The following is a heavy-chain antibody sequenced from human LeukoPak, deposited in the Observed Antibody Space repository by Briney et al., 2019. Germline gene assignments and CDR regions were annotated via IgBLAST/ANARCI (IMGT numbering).Heavy chain of an antibody. V-gene: IGHV1-2*06. CDR3: ARGELELPDY. J-gene: IGHJ4*02. Sequence: ASVKVSCKASGGTFSSYAISWVRQAPGQGLEWMGRINPNSGGTNYAQKFQGRVTMTRDTSISTAYMELSRLRSDDTAVYYCARGELELPDYWGQGTLVTVSS. CDR2: INPNSGGT. CDR1: GGTFSSYA. D-gene: IGHD1-7*01.